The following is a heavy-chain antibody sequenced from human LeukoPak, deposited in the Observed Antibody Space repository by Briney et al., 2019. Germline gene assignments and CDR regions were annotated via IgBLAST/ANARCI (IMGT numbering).Heavy chain of an antibody. CDR2: IKQDGSEK. CDR1: GFTFSSYW. V-gene: IGHV3-7*01. J-gene: IGHJ4*02. D-gene: IGHD6-19*01. Sequence: GGSLRLSCAASGFTFSSYWMSWVRQAPGKGLEWGANIKQDGSEKYYVDSVKGRFTISRDNAKNSLYLQTNSLRAEDTAVYYCARTWGSGWYASIDYWGQGTLVTVSS. CDR3: ARTWGSGWYASIDY.